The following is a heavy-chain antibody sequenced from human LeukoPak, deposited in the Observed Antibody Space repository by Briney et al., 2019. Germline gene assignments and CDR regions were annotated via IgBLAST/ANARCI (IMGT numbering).Heavy chain of an antibody. Sequence: PGESLKISCKGSGYSFTSYWIGWVRQMPGKGLEWMGIIYPGDSDTRYSPSFQGQVTISADKSISTAYLQWSSLKASDTAMYYCARIRGLQLERGSVFDPWGQGTLVTVSS. CDR3: ARIRGLQLERGSVFDP. D-gene: IGHD1-1*01. V-gene: IGHV5-51*01. CDR1: GYSFTSYW. J-gene: IGHJ5*02. CDR2: IYPGDSDT.